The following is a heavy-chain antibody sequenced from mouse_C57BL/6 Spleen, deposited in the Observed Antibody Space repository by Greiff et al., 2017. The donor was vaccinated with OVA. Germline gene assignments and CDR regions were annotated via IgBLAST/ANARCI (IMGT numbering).Heavy chain of an antibody. D-gene: IGHD2-3*01. V-gene: IGHV2-5*01. Sequence: VQLQESGPGLVQPSQSLSITCTVSGFSLTSYGVHWVRQSPGKGLEWLGVIWRGGSTDYNAAFMSRLSITKDNSKSQVFFKMNSLQADDTAIYYCAKNDGYYYAMDYWGQGTSVTVSS. J-gene: IGHJ4*01. CDR3: AKNDGYYYAMDY. CDR1: GFSLTSYG. CDR2: IWRGGST.